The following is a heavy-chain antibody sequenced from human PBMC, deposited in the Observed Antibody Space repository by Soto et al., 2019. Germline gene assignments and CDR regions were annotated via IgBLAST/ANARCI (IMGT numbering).Heavy chain of an antibody. D-gene: IGHD3-10*01. Sequence: KSSETLSLTGTVSGGSISSGYYYWSWIRQPPGKGLEWIGYIYYIGSTYYNPSLKSRVTISVDTSKNQFSLKLSSVTAADTAVYYSARVDYYGSGSYIWFDRWGQGTLITVSS. CDR2: IYYIGST. CDR3: ARVDYYGSGSYIWFDR. V-gene: IGHV4-30-4*01. CDR1: GGSISSGYYY. J-gene: IGHJ5*02.